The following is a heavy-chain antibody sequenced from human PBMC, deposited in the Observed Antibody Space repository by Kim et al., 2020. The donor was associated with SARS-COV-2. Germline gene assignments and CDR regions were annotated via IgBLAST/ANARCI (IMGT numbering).Heavy chain of an antibody. CDR1: GFTFNSYS. J-gene: IGHJ4*02. CDR2: ISSSSGSI. V-gene: IGHV3-21*01. D-gene: IGHD2-2*01. Sequence: GGSLRLSCAASGFTFNSYSMNWVRQAPGKGLEWVSSISSSSGSIYYADSVKGRFTISRDNAKNSLYLQMNSLRAEDTAVYYCARDPPRGCSSSSCAGYWGQGTLVTVSS. CDR3: ARDPPRGCSSSSCAGY.